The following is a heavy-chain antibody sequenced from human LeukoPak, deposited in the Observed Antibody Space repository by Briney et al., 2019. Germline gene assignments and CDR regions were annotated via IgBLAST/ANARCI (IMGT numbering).Heavy chain of an antibody. CDR3: ARDLGTGERSGWYDGNY. CDR1: GFTFSSYS. V-gene: IGHV3-48*04. D-gene: IGHD6-19*01. Sequence: PGGSLRLSCAASGFTFSSYSMSWVRQAPGKGLEWVSYISSSSSTIYYADSVKGRFTISRDNAKNSLYLQMNSLRAEDTAVYYCARDLGTGERSGWYDGNYWGQGTLVTVSS. CDR2: ISSSSSTI. J-gene: IGHJ4*02.